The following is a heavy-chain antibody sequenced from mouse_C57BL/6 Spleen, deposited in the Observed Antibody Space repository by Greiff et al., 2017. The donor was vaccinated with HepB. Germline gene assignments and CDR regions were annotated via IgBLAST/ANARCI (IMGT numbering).Heavy chain of an antibody. Sequence: EVMLVESGGGLVKPGGSLKLSCAASGFTFSDYGMHWVRQAPEKGLEWVAYISSGSSTNYYADTVKGRFTITRDKAKNTLFLQMTSLRSEDTAMYYCARRLGYAMDYWGQGTSVTVSS. CDR3: ARRLGYAMDY. D-gene: IGHD2-13*01. V-gene: IGHV5-17*01. CDR1: GFTFSDYG. J-gene: IGHJ4*01. CDR2: ISSGSSTN.